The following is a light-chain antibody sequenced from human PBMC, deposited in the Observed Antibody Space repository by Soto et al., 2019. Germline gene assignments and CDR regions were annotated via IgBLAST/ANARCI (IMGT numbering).Light chain of an antibody. V-gene: IGKV3-20*01. J-gene: IGKJ1*01. CDR2: GAS. CDR3: QQYGSSGT. CDR1: QSVSNNY. Sequence: EMVLTQSPGTLSLSPVERATVSCRASQSVSNNYLAWYQQKPGQAPRLLIYGASNRATGIPDRFSGSGSGTDFTLTISRLEPEDFAVYYCQQYGSSGTFGQGTKVDIK.